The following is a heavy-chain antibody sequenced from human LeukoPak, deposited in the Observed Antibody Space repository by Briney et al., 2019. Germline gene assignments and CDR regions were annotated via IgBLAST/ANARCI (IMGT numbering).Heavy chain of an antibody. Sequence: ASVKVSCKTSGYTFTSYGMHWVRQAPGQSLEWMGWINGGNGNTKYSQKFQGRVTITRDTSASTAYMELSSLRSEDTAVYYCARAIDYGDYETYFDYWGQGTLVTVSS. CDR3: ARAIDYGDYETYFDY. J-gene: IGHJ4*02. D-gene: IGHD4-17*01. CDR1: GYTFTSYG. V-gene: IGHV1-3*01. CDR2: INGGNGNT.